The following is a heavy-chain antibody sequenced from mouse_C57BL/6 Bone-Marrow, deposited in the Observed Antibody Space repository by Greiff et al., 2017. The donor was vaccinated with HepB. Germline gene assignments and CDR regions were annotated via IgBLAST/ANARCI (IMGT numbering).Heavy chain of an antibody. J-gene: IGHJ4*01. CDR3: ARRFITTVVATFDYAMDY. D-gene: IGHD1-1*01. V-gene: IGHV5-12*01. CDR1: GFTFSDYY. Sequence: EVQVVESGGGLVQPGGSLKLSCAASGFTFSDYYMYWVRQTPEKRLEWVAYISNGGGSTYYPDTVKGRFTISRDNAKNTLYLQMSRLKSEDTAMYYCARRFITTVVATFDYAMDYWGQGTSVTVSS. CDR2: ISNGGGST.